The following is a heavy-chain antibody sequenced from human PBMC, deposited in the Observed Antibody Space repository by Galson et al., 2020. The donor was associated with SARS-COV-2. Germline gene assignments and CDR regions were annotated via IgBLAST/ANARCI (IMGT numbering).Heavy chain of an antibody. CDR1: GFTVSSNY. Sequence: GGSLRLSCAASGFTVSSNYMSWVRQAPGKGLEWVSVIYSGGSTYYADSVKGRFTIPRDNSKNTLYLQMNSLRAEDPAVYYCARDSDPASYYDSSGYYCGGMDVWGQGTTVTVSS. J-gene: IGHJ6*02. CDR2: IYSGGST. V-gene: IGHV3-53*01. D-gene: IGHD3-22*01. CDR3: ARDSDPASYYDSSGYYCGGMDV.